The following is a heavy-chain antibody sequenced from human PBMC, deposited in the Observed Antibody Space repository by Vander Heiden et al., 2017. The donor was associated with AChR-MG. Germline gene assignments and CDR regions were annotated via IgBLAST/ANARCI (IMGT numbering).Heavy chain of an antibody. CDR1: GFTFSSYA. J-gene: IGHJ3*02. D-gene: IGHD3-10*01. Sequence: EVQLLESGGGLVQPGGSLRVPCAASGFTFSSYAMSWVRQGPGKGLERASAISGSGGSTYYAGSVKGRFTISRDNSKNTLYLQMNSLRAEDTAVYYCAKDWGGDIWGQGTMVTVSS. CDR3: AKDWGGDI. CDR2: ISGSGGST. V-gene: IGHV3-23*01.